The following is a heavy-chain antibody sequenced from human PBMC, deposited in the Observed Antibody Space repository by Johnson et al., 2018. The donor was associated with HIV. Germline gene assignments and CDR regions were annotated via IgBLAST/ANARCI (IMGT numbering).Heavy chain of an antibody. V-gene: IGHV3-30-3*01. D-gene: IGHD3-22*01. J-gene: IGHJ3*02. CDR2: ISYDGSNK. CDR3: ARDVSYRYDSDGWADAFDI. CDR1: GFTFSSYA. Sequence: QVQLVESGGGVVQPGRSLRLSCAASGFTFSSYAMHWVRKAPGKGLEWVAVISYDGSNKYYADSVKGRFTISRDNAKNSLYLQMNTLRAEDTAVYYCARDVSYRYDSDGWADAFDIWGQGTMVTVSS.